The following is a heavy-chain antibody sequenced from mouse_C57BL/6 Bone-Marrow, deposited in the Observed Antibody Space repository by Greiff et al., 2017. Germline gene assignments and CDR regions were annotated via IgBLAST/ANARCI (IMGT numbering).Heavy chain of an antibody. D-gene: IGHD2-4*01. J-gene: IGHJ1*03. V-gene: IGHV14-4*01. CDR2: IDPENGDT. CDR3: TTSIYYDYDGGGYFGV. Sequence: EVMLVESGAELVRPGASVKLSCTASGFNIKDDYMHWVKQRPEQGLEWIGWIDPENGDTEYASKFQGKATITADTSSNTAYLQLSSLTSEDTAVYYCTTSIYYDYDGGGYFGVWGTGTTVTVSS. CDR1: GFNIKDDY.